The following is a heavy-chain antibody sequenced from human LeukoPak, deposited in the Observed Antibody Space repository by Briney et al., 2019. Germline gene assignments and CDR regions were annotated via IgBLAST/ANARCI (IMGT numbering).Heavy chain of an antibody. V-gene: IGHV3-21*01. CDR1: GFTFSSYS. CDR3: ARERGYCSSTSCYSPSH. J-gene: IGHJ4*02. D-gene: IGHD2-2*01. Sequence: GGSLRLSCAASGFTFSSYSMNWVRQAPGKGLEWVSSISSSSSYIYYADSVKGRFTISRDNAKNSLYLQMNSLRAEDTAVYYCARERGYCSSTSCYSPSHWGQGTLVTVSS. CDR2: ISSSSSYI.